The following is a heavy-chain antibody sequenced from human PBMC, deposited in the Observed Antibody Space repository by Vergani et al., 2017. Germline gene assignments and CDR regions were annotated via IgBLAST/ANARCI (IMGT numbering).Heavy chain of an antibody. J-gene: IGHJ4*02. V-gene: IGHV4-59*01. CDR1: GGSIRSYY. D-gene: IGHD4/OR15-4a*01. CDR3: SRGVGCLVDY. CDR2: IYYSGST. Sequence: QVQLQESGPGLVKPSETLSLTCTVSGGSIRSYYWSWIRQPPGKGLEWIGYIYYSGSTNYNPSLKSRVTISVDTFKNQFALKLSDVTAADTAVYYCSRGVGCLVDYWGQGTLVTVSA.